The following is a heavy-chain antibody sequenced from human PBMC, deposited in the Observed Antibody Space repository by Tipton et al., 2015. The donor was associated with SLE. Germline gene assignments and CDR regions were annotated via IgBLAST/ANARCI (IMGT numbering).Heavy chain of an antibody. J-gene: IGHJ4*02. Sequence: TLSLTCTVSGGSISSYYWSWIRQPPGKGLEWIGYIYYSGSTNYNPSLKSRVTISVDTSKNQFSLKLSSVTAADTAVYYCARVIAVSGVGFDYWRQGTLLALSS. D-gene: IGHD6-19*01. V-gene: IGHV4-59*01. CDR1: GGSISSYY. CDR2: IYYSGST. CDR3: ARVIAVSGVGFDY.